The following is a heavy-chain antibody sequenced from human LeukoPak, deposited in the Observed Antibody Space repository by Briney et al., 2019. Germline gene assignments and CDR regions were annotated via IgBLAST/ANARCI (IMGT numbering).Heavy chain of an antibody. V-gene: IGHV1-8*01. Sequence: GASVKVSCKASGYTFTSYDINWVRQATGQGLEWMGWMNPNSGNTGYAQKFQGRVTMTRNTSISTAYMELSSLRSEDTAVYYCARDTARRDGYNVADYCYYYMDVWGKGTTVTISS. CDR1: GYTFTSYD. CDR3: ARDTARRDGYNVADYCYYYMDV. J-gene: IGHJ6*03. D-gene: IGHD5-24*01. CDR2: MNPNSGNT.